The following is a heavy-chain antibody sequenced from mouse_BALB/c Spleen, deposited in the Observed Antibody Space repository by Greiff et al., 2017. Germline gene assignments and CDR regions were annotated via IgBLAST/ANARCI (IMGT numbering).Heavy chain of an antibody. CDR3: ARSSYGYYAMDY. D-gene: IGHD1-1*02. J-gene: IGHJ4*01. CDR1: GFAFSSYD. Sequence: EVQGVESGGGLVKPGGSLKLSCAASGFAFSSYDMSWVRQTPEKRLEWVAYISSGGGSTYYPDTVKGRFTISRDNAKNTLYLQMSSLKSEDTAMYYCARSSYGYYAMDYWGQGTSVTVSS. CDR2: ISSGGGST. V-gene: IGHV5-12-1*01.